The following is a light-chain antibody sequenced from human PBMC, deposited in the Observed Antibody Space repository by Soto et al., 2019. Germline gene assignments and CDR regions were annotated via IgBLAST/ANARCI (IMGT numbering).Light chain of an antibody. CDR3: QQHGSSQT. CDR1: QSVSSTY. V-gene: IGKV3-20*01. CDR2: GAS. J-gene: IGKJ4*01. Sequence: EIVLTQSPGTLSLSPGERAALSCRASQSVSSTYLAWYQQKPGQAPRLLIYGASSSTTGIPDRFSGSGSGTDFTLTISRLEPEDVAVYYCQQHGSSQTFGGGTKVEIK.